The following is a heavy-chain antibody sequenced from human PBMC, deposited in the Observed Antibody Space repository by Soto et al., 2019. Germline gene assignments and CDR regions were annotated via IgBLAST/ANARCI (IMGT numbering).Heavy chain of an antibody. CDR3: ARARGYYYDSSGYYFDP. CDR2: IYTSGST. Sequence: SETLSLTCTVSGGSISSYYWSWIRQPAGKGLEWIGRIYTSGSTNYNPSLKSRVTMSVDTSKNQFPLKLSSVTAADTAVYYCARARGYYYDSSGYYFDPWGQGTLVTVSS. V-gene: IGHV4-4*07. D-gene: IGHD3-22*01. CDR1: GGSISSYY. J-gene: IGHJ5*02.